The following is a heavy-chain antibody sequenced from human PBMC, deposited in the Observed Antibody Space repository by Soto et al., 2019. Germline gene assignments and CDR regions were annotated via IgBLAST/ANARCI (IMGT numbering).Heavy chain of an antibody. J-gene: IGHJ6*02. CDR1: GGSFSGYY. Sequence: SSETVSLTCAVYGGSFSGYYWTWIRQPPGTGLEWIGEINHSGSTNYNPSLKSRVTISVDTSKNQFSLKLSSVTAADTAVYYCARHGESSGWYRGKGYYYYGMDVWGQGTTVTVSS. V-gene: IGHV4-34*01. CDR3: ARHGESSGWYRGKGYYYYGMDV. CDR2: INHSGST. D-gene: IGHD6-19*01.